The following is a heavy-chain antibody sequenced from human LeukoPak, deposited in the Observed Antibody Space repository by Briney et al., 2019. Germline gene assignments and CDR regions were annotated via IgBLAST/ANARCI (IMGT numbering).Heavy chain of an antibody. Sequence: ASVKVSCKASGYTFTSYGISWVRQAPGQGLEWMGWISAYNGNTNYAQKFQGRVTVTTDSSTSTAYMELRSLRSDDTAVYYCARWYCGGGSCYSYYYGMDVWGQGTTVTVSS. CDR2: ISAYNGNT. D-gene: IGHD2-15*01. CDR3: ARWYCGGGSCYSYYYGMDV. V-gene: IGHV1-18*01. CDR1: GYTFTSYG. J-gene: IGHJ6*02.